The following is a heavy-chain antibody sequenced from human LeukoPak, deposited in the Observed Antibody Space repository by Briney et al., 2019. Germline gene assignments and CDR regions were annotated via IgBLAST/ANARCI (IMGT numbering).Heavy chain of an antibody. CDR3: AKTHGAAAGTYGY. CDR2: ISGSGGST. CDR1: GFTFSTYA. V-gene: IGHV3-23*01. D-gene: IGHD6-13*01. Sequence: GGSLRLSCAASGFTFSTYAMSWVRQAPGEGLEWVSAISGSGGSTYYADSVKGRFTISRDNSKNTLYLQMNSLRAEDTAVYYCAKTHGAAAGTYGYWGQGTLVTVSS. J-gene: IGHJ4*02.